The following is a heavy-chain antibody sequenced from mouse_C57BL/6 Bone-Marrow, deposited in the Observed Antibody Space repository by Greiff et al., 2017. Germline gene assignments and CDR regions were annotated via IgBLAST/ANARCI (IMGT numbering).Heavy chain of an antibody. CDR1: GYTFTSYW. V-gene: IGHV1-69*01. CDR2: IDPSDSYT. D-gene: IGHD1-1*01. J-gene: IGHJ3*01. CDR3: ARGTTVAAY. Sequence: QVQLQQPGAELVMPGASVKLSCKASGYTFTSYWMHWVKQRPGQGLEWIGEIDPSDSYTNYNQKFKGKSTLNVDKSSRTAYMQLSSLTSEDSAVYYCARGTTVAAYWGQGTLVTVSA.